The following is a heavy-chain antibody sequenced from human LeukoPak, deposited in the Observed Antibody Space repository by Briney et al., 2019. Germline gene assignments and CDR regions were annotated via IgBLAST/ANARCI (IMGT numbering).Heavy chain of an antibody. CDR3: ARWYYYGSGSPRGYFDY. Sequence: GRSLRLSCAASGFTFSSYGMHWVRQAPGKGLEWVAVIWCDGSNKYYADSVKGRFTISRDNSKNTLYLQMNSLRAEDTAVYYCARWYYYGSGSPRGYFDYWGQGTLATVSS. V-gene: IGHV3-33*01. D-gene: IGHD3-10*01. CDR2: IWCDGSNK. J-gene: IGHJ4*02. CDR1: GFTFSSYG.